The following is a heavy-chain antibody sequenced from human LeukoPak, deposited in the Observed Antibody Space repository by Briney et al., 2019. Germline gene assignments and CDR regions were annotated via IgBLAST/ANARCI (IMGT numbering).Heavy chain of an antibody. D-gene: IGHD3-16*02. J-gene: IGHJ4*02. V-gene: IGHV1-8*01. CDR3: ARGAKFGGVIDNFDY. Sequence: ASVKVSCKASGYTFTSYDINWVRQDTGQGLEWMGWMNPNSGNTGYAQKFQGRVTMTRNTSISTAYMELSSLRSEDTAVYYCARGAKFGGVIDNFDYWGQGTLVTVSS. CDR1: GYTFTSYD. CDR2: MNPNSGNT.